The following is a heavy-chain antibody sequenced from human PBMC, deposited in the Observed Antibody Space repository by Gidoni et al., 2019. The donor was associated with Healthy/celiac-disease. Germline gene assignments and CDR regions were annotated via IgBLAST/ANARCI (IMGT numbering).Heavy chain of an antibody. D-gene: IGHD3-9*01. CDR3: ARDMYYDILTGYTPSYYFDY. V-gene: IGHV3-33*01. Sequence: QVQRVESGGGVVRPGRSLSLSCAASGFTFSSTGLPWVRQAPGKGLEWVAVIWYDGSNKYYADSVKGRFTISRDNSKNTLYLQMNSLRAEDTAVYYCARDMYYDILTGYTPSYYFDYWGQGTLVTVSS. CDR1: GFTFSSTG. J-gene: IGHJ4*02. CDR2: IWYDGSNK.